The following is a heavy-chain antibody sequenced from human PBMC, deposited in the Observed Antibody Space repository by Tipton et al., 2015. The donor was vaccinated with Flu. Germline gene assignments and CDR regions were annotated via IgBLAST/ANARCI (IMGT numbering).Heavy chain of an antibody. CDR1: GGSFSGYY. J-gene: IGHJ4*02. CDR3: ARGYDILTGYYRFDY. CDR2: INHSGST. Sequence: TLSLTCAVYGGSFSGYYWSWIRQPPGKGLEWIGEINHSGSTNYNPSLKSRVTISVDTSKNQFSLKLSSVTAADTAVYYCARGYDILTGYYRFDYWGQGTLVTVSS. V-gene: IGHV4-34*01. D-gene: IGHD3-9*01.